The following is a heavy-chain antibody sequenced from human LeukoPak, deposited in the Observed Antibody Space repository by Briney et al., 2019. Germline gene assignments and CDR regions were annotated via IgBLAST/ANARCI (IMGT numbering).Heavy chain of an antibody. J-gene: IGHJ4*02. D-gene: IGHD3-22*01. Sequence: SVKVSCKASGGTLSSYAISWVRQAPGQGLEWMGRIIPIFGIANYAQKFQGRVTITADKSTSTAYMELSSLRSEDTAVYYCAREPEGSGYIPFDYWGQGTLVTVSS. V-gene: IGHV1-69*04. CDR2: IIPIFGIA. CDR3: AREPEGSGYIPFDY. CDR1: GGTLSSYA.